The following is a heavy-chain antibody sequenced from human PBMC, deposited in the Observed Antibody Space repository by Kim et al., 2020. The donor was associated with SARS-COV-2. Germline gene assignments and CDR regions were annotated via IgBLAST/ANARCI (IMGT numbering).Heavy chain of an antibody. CDR2: IAPSGAT. J-gene: IGHJ4*01. Sequence: GGSLRLSCAASGFTFNSHDMSWFRQAPEKGLEWISYIAPSGATFYADSAKGRFTISGDTTKNTMPQQINSLRAEDTAVYYCARGQVADWGPGARVTV. D-gene: IGHD2-15*01. CDR3: ARGQVAD. CDR1: GFTFNSHD. V-gene: IGHV3-23*01.